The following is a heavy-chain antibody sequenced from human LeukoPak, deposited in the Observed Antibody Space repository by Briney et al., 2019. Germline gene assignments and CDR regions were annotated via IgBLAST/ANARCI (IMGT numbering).Heavy chain of an antibody. CDR2: IKQDGSEK. D-gene: IGHD6-13*01. Sequence: PGGSLRLSCAASGFPFISYWMSWVRQAPGKGLEWVANIKQDGSEKYYVDSVKGRFTISRDNAKNSLYLQMNSLRAEDTAVYYCARRRLGSSCYDYWGQGTLVTVSS. J-gene: IGHJ4*02. CDR3: ARRRLGSSCYDY. V-gene: IGHV3-7*01. CDR1: GFPFISYW.